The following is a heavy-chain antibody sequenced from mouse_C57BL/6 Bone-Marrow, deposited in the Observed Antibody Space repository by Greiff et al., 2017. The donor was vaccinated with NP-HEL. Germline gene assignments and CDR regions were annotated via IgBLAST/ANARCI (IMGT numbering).Heavy chain of an antibody. Sequence: EVQLVESGGGLVQPKGSLKLSCAASGFSFNTYAMNWVRQAPGKGLEWVARIRSKSNNYATYYADSVKDRFTISRDDSESMLYLQMNNLKTEDTAMYYCVRPPLYGSSYAMDYWGQGTSVTVSS. CDR2: IRSKSNNYAT. CDR1: GFSFNTYA. J-gene: IGHJ4*01. V-gene: IGHV10-1*01. D-gene: IGHD1-1*01. CDR3: VRPPLYGSSYAMDY.